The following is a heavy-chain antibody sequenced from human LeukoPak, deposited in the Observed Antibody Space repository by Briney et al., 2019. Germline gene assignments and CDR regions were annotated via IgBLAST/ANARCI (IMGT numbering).Heavy chain of an antibody. CDR1: GGSISSSSYY. CDR2: IYYSGST. D-gene: IGHD1-26*01. V-gene: IGHV4-39*07. J-gene: IGHJ4*02. Sequence: SETLSLTCTVSGGSISSSSYYWGWIRQPPGKGLEWIGSIYYSGSTYYNPSLKSRVTISVDTSKNQFSLKLSSVTAADTAVYYCARVRIVGATQYFDYWGQGTLVTVSS. CDR3: ARVRIVGATQYFDY.